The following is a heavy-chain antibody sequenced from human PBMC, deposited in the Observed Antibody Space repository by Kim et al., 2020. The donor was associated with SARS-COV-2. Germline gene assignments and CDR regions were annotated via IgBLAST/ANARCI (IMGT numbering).Heavy chain of an antibody. Sequence: VKGRFTISRDDSKSIAYLQMNSLKTEDTAVYYCTRVREVRGVNSFYGMDVWGQGTTVTVSS. J-gene: IGHJ6*02. V-gene: IGHV3-49*02. D-gene: IGHD3-10*01. CDR3: TRVREVRGVNSFYGMDV.